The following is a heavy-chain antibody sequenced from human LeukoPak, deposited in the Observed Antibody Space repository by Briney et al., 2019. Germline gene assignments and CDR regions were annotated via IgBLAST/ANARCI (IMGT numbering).Heavy chain of an antibody. V-gene: IGHV1-18*01. CDR1: GYTFTSYG. CDR3: ARDSRYCSGGSCYAFDY. Sequence: GASVKVSCKASGYTFTSYGISWVRQAPGQGLEWMGWISAYNGNTNCAQKLQGRVTMTTDTSTSTAYMELRSLRSDDTAVYYCARDSRYCSGGSCYAFDYWGQGTLVTVSS. J-gene: IGHJ4*02. D-gene: IGHD2-15*01. CDR2: ISAYNGNT.